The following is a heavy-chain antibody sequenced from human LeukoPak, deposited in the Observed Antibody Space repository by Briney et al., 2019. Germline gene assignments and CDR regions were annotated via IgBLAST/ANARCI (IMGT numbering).Heavy chain of an antibody. CDR2: MRSKTQNYAT. D-gene: IGHD3-22*01. CDR3: TNYDDSSDLWGY. CDR1: GFTFSDSG. Sequence: PGGSLRLSCAASGFTFSDSGMHWVRQAPGKGLEWVGRMRSKTQNYATAYAASVKGRFTTSRDDSKNTAFLQMNSLKTEDTAVYYCTNYDDSSDLWGYWGQGTLVTVSS. V-gene: IGHV3-73*01. J-gene: IGHJ4*02.